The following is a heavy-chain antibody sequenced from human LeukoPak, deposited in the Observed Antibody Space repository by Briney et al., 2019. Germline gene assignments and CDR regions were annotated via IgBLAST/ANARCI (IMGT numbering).Heavy chain of an antibody. CDR1: GGTFSRYG. D-gene: IGHD2-15*01. J-gene: IGHJ3*02. CDR2: IIPMFGTE. CDR3: ATQQLLVVVAARDAFDI. V-gene: IGHV1-69*06. Sequence: SVKVSCKASGGTFSRYGFSWVRQAPGQGLEWMGGIIPMFGTENYAQKFQGRVTMTEDTSTDTAYMELSSLRSEDTAVYYCATQQLLVVVAARDAFDIWGQGTMVTVSS.